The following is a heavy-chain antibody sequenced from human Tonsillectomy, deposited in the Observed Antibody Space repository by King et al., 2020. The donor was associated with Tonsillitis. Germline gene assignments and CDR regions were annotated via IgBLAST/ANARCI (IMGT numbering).Heavy chain of an antibody. CDR1: GYTLTELS. D-gene: IGHD6-19*01. Sequence: VQLVQSGAEVKKPGASVKVSCKVSGYTLTELSMHWVRQAPGKGLEWMGGFDPEDGETIYAQKFQGRVTMTEDTSTDTAYMELSSLRSEDTGVYYCATYLKSGSTARLVADNCHDWGQGTLVTVSS. V-gene: IGHV1-24*01. J-gene: IGHJ4*02. CDR2: FDPEDGET. CDR3: ATYLKSGSTARLVADNCHD.